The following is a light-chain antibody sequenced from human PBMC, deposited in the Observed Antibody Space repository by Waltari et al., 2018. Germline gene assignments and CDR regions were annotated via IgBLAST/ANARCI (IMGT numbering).Light chain of an antibody. V-gene: IGLV4-69*01. CDR2: VNRDGSH. J-gene: IGLJ2*01. CDR3: QAWDSVTHVV. CDR1: SGHSSYT. Sequence: QLVVTQSPSASASLGASVKLTCSLSSGHSSYTIAWHQKQPEKGPRYVMKVNRDGSHDKGDVIPDRFSGSSSGAERYLTISSLQSEDEADYYCQAWDSVTHVVFGGGTKLTVL.